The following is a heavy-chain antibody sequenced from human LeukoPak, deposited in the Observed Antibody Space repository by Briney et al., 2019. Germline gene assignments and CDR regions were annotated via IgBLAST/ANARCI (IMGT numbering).Heavy chain of an antibody. V-gene: IGHV3-48*03. CDR3: ARVSRLPDYFDY. J-gene: IGHJ4*02. D-gene: IGHD4-11*01. Sequence: GGSLRLSCAASGFTFSSYEMNWVRQAPGKGLEWVSYISSSGNTIYYADSVKGRFTISRDNAKNSLYLQMNSLRAEDTAVYYCARVSRLPDYFDYWGQGTLVTVSS. CDR2: ISSSGNTI. CDR1: GFTFSSYE.